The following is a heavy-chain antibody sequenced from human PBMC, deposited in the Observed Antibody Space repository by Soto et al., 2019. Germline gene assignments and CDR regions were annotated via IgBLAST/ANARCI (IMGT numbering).Heavy chain of an antibody. V-gene: IGHV1-18*01. D-gene: IGHD3-3*01. CDR3: ARDQVGTYYDFWSGYGTHNDAFEI. Sequence: ASVKVSCKASGYTFTSYGISWVLQAPGQGLEWMGWISAYNGDTNYAQKLQGRVTMTTDTSTGTAYMELRSLRSDDTAVYYCARDQVGTYYDFWSGYGTHNDAFEIWGQGTMVTVSS. CDR2: ISAYNGDT. CDR1: GYTFTSYG. J-gene: IGHJ3*02.